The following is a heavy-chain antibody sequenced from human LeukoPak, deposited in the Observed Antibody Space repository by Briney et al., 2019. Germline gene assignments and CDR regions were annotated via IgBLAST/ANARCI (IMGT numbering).Heavy chain of an antibody. CDR3: ARDPSLGDYVWGSYRYHYYYYYMDV. Sequence: GASVKVSCKASGYTFTSYGISWVRQAPGQGLEWIGWISAYNGNTNYAQKLQGRVTMTKDKSTSTAYMELRSLRSDDTAVYYCARDPSLGDYVWGSYRYHYYYYYMDVWGKGTTVTVSS. CDR2: ISAYNGNT. V-gene: IGHV1-18*01. D-gene: IGHD3-16*02. J-gene: IGHJ6*03. CDR1: GYTFTSYG.